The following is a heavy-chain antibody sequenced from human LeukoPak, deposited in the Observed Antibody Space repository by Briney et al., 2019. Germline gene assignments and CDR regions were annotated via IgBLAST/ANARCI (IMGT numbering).Heavy chain of an antibody. V-gene: IGHV3-48*04. D-gene: IGHD3-22*01. CDR3: GGRDYYDSSGYPLGYYGMDV. CDR2: ISSSSSTI. CDR1: GFTFSSYS. J-gene: IGHJ6*02. Sequence: GGSLRLSCAASGFTFSSYSMNWVRQAPGKGLEWVSYISSSSSTIYYADSVKGRFTISRDNAKNSLYLQMNSLRAEDTAVYYCGGRDYYDSSGYPLGYYGMDVWGQGTTVTVSS.